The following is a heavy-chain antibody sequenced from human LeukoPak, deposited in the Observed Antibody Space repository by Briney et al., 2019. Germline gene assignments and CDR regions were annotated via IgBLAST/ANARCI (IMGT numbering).Heavy chain of an antibody. J-gene: IGHJ6*03. Sequence: ASVTVSCKVSGYTLTELSMHWVRQAPGKGLEWMGGFDPEDGETIYAQKFQGRVTMTEDTSTDTAYMELSSLRSEDTAVYYCATNYGFNYYYYMDVWGKGTTVTISS. V-gene: IGHV1-24*01. D-gene: IGHD3-10*01. CDR1: GYTLTELS. CDR3: ATNYGFNYYYYMDV. CDR2: FDPEDGET.